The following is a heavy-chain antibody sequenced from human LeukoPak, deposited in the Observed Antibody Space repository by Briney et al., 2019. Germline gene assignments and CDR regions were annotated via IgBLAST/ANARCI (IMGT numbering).Heavy chain of an antibody. CDR3: ARPATSHSGWYPRYAFDM. Sequence: GESLKISCKGSGYSFTSYWIAWVRQMPGEGLEWMGMFYPGDSDTRYSPSFQGQVTISADKSINTAYLQWSSLKASDTAMYYCARPATSHSGWYPRYAFDMWGQGTMATVSS. CDR1: GYSFTSYW. J-gene: IGHJ3*02. CDR2: FYPGDSDT. V-gene: IGHV5-51*01. D-gene: IGHD6-19*01.